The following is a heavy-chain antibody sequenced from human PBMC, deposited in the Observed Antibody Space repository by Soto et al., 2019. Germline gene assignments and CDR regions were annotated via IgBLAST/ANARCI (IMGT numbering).Heavy chain of an antibody. D-gene: IGHD3-9*01. CDR3: AKSLTGFYYDMDV. J-gene: IGHJ6*02. CDR2: ISYDGNNE. CDR1: GFTFSSYG. Sequence: GGSLRLSCAAFGFTFSSYGMHWVRQAPGKGLEWVTVISYDGNNEYYADSVKGRFTISRDNSKNTLFLQMNNLRAEDTAVYYCAKSLTGFYYDMDVWGQGTTVTVSS. V-gene: IGHV3-30*18.